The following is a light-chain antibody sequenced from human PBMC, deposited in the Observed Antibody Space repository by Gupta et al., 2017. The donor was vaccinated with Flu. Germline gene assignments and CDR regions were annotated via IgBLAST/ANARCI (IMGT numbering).Light chain of an antibody. V-gene: IGKV3-20*01. CDR3: QHYGGSHT. Sequence: LSVSPGERATLSCRASQSISTYSLAWYQQKPGQPPRLIIYRASTRATDITDRFSGSGSGKDFTLTSRRLEYEDFAVYYWQHYGGSHTFGQGTKVEIK. CDR2: RAS. CDR1: QSISTYS. J-gene: IGKJ2*01.